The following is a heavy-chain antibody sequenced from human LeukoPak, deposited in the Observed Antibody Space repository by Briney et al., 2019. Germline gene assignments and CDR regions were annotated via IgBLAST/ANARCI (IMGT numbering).Heavy chain of an antibody. CDR2: IYSDGSDT. CDR3: ATDSGRSFSF. V-gene: IGHV3-74*03. Sequence: GGSLRLSCAASGFTFNTAWMHWVRQAPGEGLVWVSRIYSDGSDTTYADTVNGRFIISRDNARNMLYLQMNSLRGDDTAVYYCATDSGRSFSFWGQGTMVTVSS. J-gene: IGHJ3*01. CDR1: GFTFNTAW. D-gene: IGHD3-10*01.